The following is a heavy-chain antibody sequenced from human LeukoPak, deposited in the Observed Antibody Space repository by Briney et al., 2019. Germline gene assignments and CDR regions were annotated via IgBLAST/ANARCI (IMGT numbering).Heavy chain of an antibody. CDR1: GFTFSSYG. Sequence: GGSLRLSCAAPGFTFSSYGMHWVRQAPGKGLEWVAIISYDGINEYYADSVKGRFNISRDNSKNTLYLQMNSLRAEDTAVYYCATGVRYSGYGQFDYWGQGILVAVSS. V-gene: IGHV3-30*03. CDR3: ATGVRYSGYGQFDY. J-gene: IGHJ4*02. D-gene: IGHD5-12*01. CDR2: ISYDGINE.